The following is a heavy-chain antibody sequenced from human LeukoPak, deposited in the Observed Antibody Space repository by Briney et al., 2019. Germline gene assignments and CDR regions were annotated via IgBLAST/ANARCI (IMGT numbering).Heavy chain of an antibody. V-gene: IGHV4-39*07. CDR3: ARRSPWWVVRGVQYFDY. J-gene: IGHJ4*02. Sequence: PSETLSLTCTVSGGSIRSSSYNWGWIRQPPGKGLEWIGSIHYTGTTFYNPSLKSRVTISFDTSKNQFSLKVTSVTAADTAVYYCARRSPWWVVRGVQYFDYWGQGTLVTVSS. D-gene: IGHD3-10*01. CDR1: GGSIRSSSYN. CDR2: IHYTGTT.